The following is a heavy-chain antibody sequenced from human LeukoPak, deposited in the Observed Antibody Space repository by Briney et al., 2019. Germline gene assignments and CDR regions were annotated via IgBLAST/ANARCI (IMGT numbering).Heavy chain of an antibody. CDR2: IIPIFGTA. Sequence: SVKVSCKASGGTFSGYAISWVRQAPGQGLEWMGGIIPIFGTANYAQKFQGRVTITADESTSTAYMELSSLRSEDTAVYYCARDPSTVTTSDAFDIWGQGTMVTVSS. V-gene: IGHV1-69*13. J-gene: IGHJ3*02. D-gene: IGHD4-17*01. CDR1: GGTFSGYA. CDR3: ARDPSTVTTSDAFDI.